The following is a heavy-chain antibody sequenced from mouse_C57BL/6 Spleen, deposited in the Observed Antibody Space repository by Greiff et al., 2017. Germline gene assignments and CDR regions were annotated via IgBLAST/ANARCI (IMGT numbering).Heavy chain of an antibody. CDR2: VYPRSGNT. CDR1: GYTFTSYA. Sequence: QVQLQQSGAELARPGASVKLSCKASGYTFTSYAISWVKQRTGQGLGWIGAVYPRSGNTYYNEKVKGQATLTADKTSSTAYMELRSLTSEDSAVYLCARGDDGYYAFAYGGQGTLVTVSA. J-gene: IGHJ3*01. V-gene: IGHV1-81*01. D-gene: IGHD2-3*01. CDR3: ARGDDGYYAFAY.